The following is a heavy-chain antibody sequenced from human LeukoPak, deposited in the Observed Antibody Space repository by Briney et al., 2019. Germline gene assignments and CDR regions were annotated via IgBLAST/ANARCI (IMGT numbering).Heavy chain of an antibody. V-gene: IGHV3-9*03. Sequence: GGSLRLSCAASGFTFDDYAMHWGRQAPGKGVEWGSGISWNSGSIGYAVSVKGLFTISRDNAKNSLYLQMNSLRAEDMALYSCAKGGIQLWFSFDYWGQGTLVSVSS. D-gene: IGHD5-18*01. CDR3: AKGGIQLWFSFDY. CDR2: ISWNSGSI. J-gene: IGHJ4*02. CDR1: GFTFDDYA.